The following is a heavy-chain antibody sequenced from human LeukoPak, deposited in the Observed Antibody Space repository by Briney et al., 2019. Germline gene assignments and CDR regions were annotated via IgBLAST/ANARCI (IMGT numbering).Heavy chain of an antibody. V-gene: IGHV4-38-2*02. CDR2: IYHSGST. D-gene: IGHD3-10*01. J-gene: IGHJ5*02. CDR3: ARVGYYGSGSYLSCWFDP. CDR1: GYSISSGYY. Sequence: SETLSLTCTVSGYSISSGYYWGWIRQPPGKGLEWIGSIYHSGSTYYNPSLKSRVTISVDTSKNQFSLKLSSVTAADTAVYYCARVGYYGSGSYLSCWFDPWGQGTLVTVSS.